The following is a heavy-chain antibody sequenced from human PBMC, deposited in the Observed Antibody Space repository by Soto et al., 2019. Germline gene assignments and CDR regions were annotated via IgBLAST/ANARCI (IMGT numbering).Heavy chain of an antibody. Sequence: EVQLLESGGGLVQPGGSLRLSCAASGFTFSSYAMSWVRQAPGKGLEWVSAISGSGGSTYYADSVKGRFTISRDNSKNTLYLQMNSLRAEDTAVYYCAKDLHLVLGPVSSATRLFDPWGQGTLVTVSS. J-gene: IGHJ5*02. CDR1: GFTFSSYA. CDR2: ISGSGGST. D-gene: IGHD6-19*01. CDR3: AKDLHLVLGPVSSATRLFDP. V-gene: IGHV3-23*01.